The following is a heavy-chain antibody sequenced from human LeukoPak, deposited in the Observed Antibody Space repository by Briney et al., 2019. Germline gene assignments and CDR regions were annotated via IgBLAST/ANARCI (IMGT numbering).Heavy chain of an antibody. V-gene: IGHV3-20*04. D-gene: IGHD6-19*01. Sequence: PGGSLRLSCAVSGLTFDDYGMSWVRQAPGKGLEWVSGINWNGSSTGYADSVKGRFTISRDNAKNSLYLQMNSLRAEDTALYYCARGGGRGCSGGQGTMVTVSS. CDR2: INWNGSST. J-gene: IGHJ3*01. CDR3: ARGGGRGCS. CDR1: GLTFDDYG.